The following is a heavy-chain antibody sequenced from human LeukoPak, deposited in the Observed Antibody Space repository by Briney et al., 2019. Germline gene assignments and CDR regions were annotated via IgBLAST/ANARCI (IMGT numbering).Heavy chain of an antibody. D-gene: IGHD7-27*01. CDR1: GGSISSYY. CDR2: VYYSGTT. J-gene: IGHJ4*02. V-gene: IGHV4-59*01. CDR3: AREGWGYYFDF. Sequence: SETLSLTCTVSGGSISSYYWSWIRQPPGKGLEWIGYVYYSGTTNYNPSLKSRVTISVGTSKNQFSLKLSSVTAADTAVYYCAREGWGYYFDFWGQGTLVTVSS.